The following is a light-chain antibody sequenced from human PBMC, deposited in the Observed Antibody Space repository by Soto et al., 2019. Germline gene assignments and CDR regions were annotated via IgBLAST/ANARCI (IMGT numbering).Light chain of an antibody. V-gene: IGKV3-15*01. CDR1: QSVSSN. CDR3: QPYNNWPLT. Sequence: EIVMTQSPATLSVSPGERATLSCRASQSVSSNLALYQQKPGHAPMLLIYGASTRATGIPAMFSGSGSGTEFNLKISSLQSEDFAVYYCQPYNNWPLTFGGGTKVEIK. J-gene: IGKJ4*01. CDR2: GAS.